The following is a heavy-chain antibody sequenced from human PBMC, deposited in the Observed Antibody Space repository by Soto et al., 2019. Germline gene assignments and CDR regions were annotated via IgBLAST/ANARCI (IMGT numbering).Heavy chain of an antibody. CDR2: INAYNGNT. D-gene: IGHD5-12*01. V-gene: IGHV1-18*01. CDR1: GYTFTSYA. CDR3: ARDLVPGYTGFSDY. J-gene: IGHJ4*02. Sequence: GASVKVSCKASGYTFTSYAMHWVRQAPGQRLEWMGWINAYNGNTNFAQKLQGRVSLTTDTSSTTAYMELRSLTSDDTAVYYCARDLVPGYTGFSDYWGQGTLVTVSS.